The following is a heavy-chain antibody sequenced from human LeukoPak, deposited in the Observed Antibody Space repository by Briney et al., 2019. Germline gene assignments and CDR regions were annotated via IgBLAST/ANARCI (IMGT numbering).Heavy chain of an antibody. D-gene: IGHD6-19*01. CDR2: ISGSGGST. CDR3: AKDIDAVSGFLSDY. Sequence: PGGSLRLSCAASGFTFSSYAMSWVRQAPGKGLEWVSAISGSGGSTYYADSVKGRFTISRDNSKNTLYLQMNSLRAEDTAVYYCAKDIDAVSGFLSDYWGQGTLVTVSS. V-gene: IGHV3-23*01. J-gene: IGHJ4*02. CDR1: GFTFSSYA.